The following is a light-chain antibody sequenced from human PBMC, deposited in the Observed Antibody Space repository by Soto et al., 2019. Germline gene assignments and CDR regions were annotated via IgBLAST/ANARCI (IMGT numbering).Light chain of an antibody. CDR1: SNDVGGYNY. CDR2: DVS. J-gene: IGLJ1*01. Sequence: QSVLAQPASVSGSPGQSITISCTGTSNDVGGYNYVSWYQQHPGKAPKFMIYDVSNRPSGVSNLFSGSKSGNTASLTISGLQAEDEADYYCCSYTTSNTRQIVFGTGTKVTVL. V-gene: IGLV2-14*01. CDR3: CSYTTSNTRQIV.